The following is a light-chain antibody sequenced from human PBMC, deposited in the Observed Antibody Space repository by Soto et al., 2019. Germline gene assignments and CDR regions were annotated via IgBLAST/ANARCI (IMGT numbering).Light chain of an antibody. CDR2: DAS. V-gene: IGKV3-11*01. Sequence: EIVLTQSPATLSVSPGERVTLSCKASQSVSTYLAWYQHKPGQAPRLLISDASNRAPGVPARFSGSGSGADFTLTISSLEPDDFAVYYCQQRSDWPPWTFGQGTKVEV. CDR1: QSVSTY. J-gene: IGKJ1*01. CDR3: QQRSDWPPWT.